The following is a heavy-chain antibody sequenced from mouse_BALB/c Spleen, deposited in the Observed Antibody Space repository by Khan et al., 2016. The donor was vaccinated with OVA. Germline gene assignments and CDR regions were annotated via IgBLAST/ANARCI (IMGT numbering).Heavy chain of an antibody. V-gene: IGHV14-1*02. J-gene: IGHJ3*01. CDR2: IDPENGTT. Sequence: VQLKESGAELVRPGALVKLSCKASGFTIKDYYIHWVKQRPEQGLAWLGGIDPENGTTLYDPKFQGKASITADTSSNTAYLQLSSLTSEDTAVYYCTRDGYSPWFAYWGQGTLVTVSA. CDR3: TRDGYSPWFAY. D-gene: IGHD2-3*01. CDR1: GFTIKDYY.